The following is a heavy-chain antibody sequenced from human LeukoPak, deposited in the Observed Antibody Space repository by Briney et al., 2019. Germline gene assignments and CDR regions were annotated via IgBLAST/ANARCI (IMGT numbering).Heavy chain of an antibody. V-gene: IGHV2-70*11. CDR3: ARTLYDYVWGSYRTKNEFDY. D-gene: IGHD3-16*02. CDR2: IDWDDDK. J-gene: IGHJ4*02. CDR1: GFSLSTSGMC. Sequence: ESGPTLVNPTQTLTLTCTFSGFSLSTSGMCVSWIRQPPGKALEWLARIDWDDDKYYSTSLKTRLTISKDTSKNQVVLTTTNMDPVDTATYYCARTLYDYVWGSYRTKNEFDYWGQGTLVTVSS.